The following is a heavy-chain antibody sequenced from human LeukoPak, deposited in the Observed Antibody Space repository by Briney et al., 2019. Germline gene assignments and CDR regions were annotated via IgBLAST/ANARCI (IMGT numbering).Heavy chain of an antibody. CDR3: ARGEQFLEWLFGY. J-gene: IGHJ4*02. V-gene: IGHV1-69*13. D-gene: IGHD3-3*01. CDR2: IIPIFGTA. Sequence: SVKVSCKASGGTFSSYAISWVRQAPGQGLEWMGGIIPIFGTANYAQKFQGRVTITADESMSTAYMELSSLRSEDTAVYYCARGEQFLEWLFGYWGQGTLVTVSS. CDR1: GGTFSSYA.